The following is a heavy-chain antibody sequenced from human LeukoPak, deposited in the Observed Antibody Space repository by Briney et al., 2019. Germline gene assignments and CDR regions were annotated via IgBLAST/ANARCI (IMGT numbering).Heavy chain of an antibody. D-gene: IGHD6-19*01. J-gene: IGHJ5*02. CDR1: GDSLSSHY. CDR3: ARNVGWYTYDT. V-gene: IGHV4-59*08. Sequence: PSETLSLTCTVSGDSLSSHYWSWIRQPPGKGLEWIGYIHGSGSTHNTPSRRSLLTLSECASRNQFSLKLISVTAPDTAVYYSARNVGWYTYDTWSQGTLVTVSS. CDR2: IHGSGST.